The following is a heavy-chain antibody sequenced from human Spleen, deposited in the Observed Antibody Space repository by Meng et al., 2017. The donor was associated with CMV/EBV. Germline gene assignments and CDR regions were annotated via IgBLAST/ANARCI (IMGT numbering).Heavy chain of an antibody. CDR2: ISYSGST. V-gene: IGHV4-39*07. J-gene: IGHJ5*01. Sequence: SETLSLTCTVSGSPGASISSTSYYWAWIRQPPGKGLAWIGTISYSGSTYFNPSLKSRVSISVDTSKKQFSLNLSSVTAADTAVYYCAGGGPYSFDSSGYLPHSWGPGTLVTVSS. CDR3: AGGGPYSFDSSGYLPHS. D-gene: IGHD3-22*01. CDR1: GSPGASISSTSYY.